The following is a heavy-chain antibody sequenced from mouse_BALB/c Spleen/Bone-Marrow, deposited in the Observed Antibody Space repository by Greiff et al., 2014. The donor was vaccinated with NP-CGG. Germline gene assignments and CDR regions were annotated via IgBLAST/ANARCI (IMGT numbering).Heavy chain of an antibody. CDR1: GYTFTSFW. CDR2: VYPGNNDT. J-gene: IGHJ1*01. Sequence: EVQLQQSGAVLARPGASVRMSCKASGYTFTSFWMHWVKQRPGQGLEWVGAVYPGNNDTNYDQNFKGKAKLTAVTSTSTAYMEFSSLTNEDSAVYYCTRYCYGSRDWYFDVWGAGTTVTVSS. D-gene: IGHD1-1*01. V-gene: IGHV1-5*01. CDR3: TRYCYGSRDWYFDV.